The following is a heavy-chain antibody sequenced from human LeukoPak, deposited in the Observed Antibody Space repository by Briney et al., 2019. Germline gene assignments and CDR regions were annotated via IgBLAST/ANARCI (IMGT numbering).Heavy chain of an antibody. CDR2: ISYNSGRV. D-gene: IGHD5-12*01. CDR1: GFAFDDYA. CDR3: ARDPLDISRWTNAFDI. Sequence: PGGSLRLSCAASGFAFDDYAMHWVRQAPGKGLEWVSDISYNSGRVAYADSVRGRFTISRDNSKSTLHLQMNGLRAEDTAVYYCARDPLDISRWTNAFDIWGQGTTVIVS. V-gene: IGHV3-9*01. J-gene: IGHJ3*02.